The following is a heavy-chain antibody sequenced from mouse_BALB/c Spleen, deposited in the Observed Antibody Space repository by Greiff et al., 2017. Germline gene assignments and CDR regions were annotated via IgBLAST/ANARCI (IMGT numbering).Heavy chain of an antibody. Sequence: VKLVESGPGLVAPSQSLSITCTVSGFSLTSYGVHWVRQPPGKGLEWLGVIWAGGSTNYNSALMSRLSISKDNSKSQVFFKMNSLQANDTAIYYCARNSLYGNFDYWGQGTTLTVSS. CDR2: IWAGGST. CDR3: ARNSLYGNFDY. D-gene: IGHD2-1*01. V-gene: IGHV2-9*02. J-gene: IGHJ2*01. CDR1: GFSLTSYG.